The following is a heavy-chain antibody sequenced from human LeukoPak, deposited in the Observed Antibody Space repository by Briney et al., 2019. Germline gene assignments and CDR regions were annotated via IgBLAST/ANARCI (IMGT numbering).Heavy chain of an antibody. Sequence: SETLSLTCAVSGGSFSGYYWSWIRQPPGKGLEWIGEINHSGSTNYNPSLKSRVTISVDTSKNQFSLKLSSVTAADTAVYYCARGDGYNLSSFDYWGQGTLVTVSS. D-gene: IGHD5-24*01. CDR3: ARGDGYNLSSFDY. CDR2: INHSGST. J-gene: IGHJ4*02. V-gene: IGHV4-34*01. CDR1: GGSFSGYY.